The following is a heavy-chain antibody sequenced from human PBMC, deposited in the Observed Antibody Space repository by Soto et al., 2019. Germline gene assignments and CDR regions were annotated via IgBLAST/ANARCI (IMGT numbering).Heavy chain of an antibody. D-gene: IGHD6-6*01. CDR1: GFTFSSYA. Sequence: GGSLRLSCAASGFTFSSYAMSWVRQAPGKGLEWVSAISGSGGSTYYADSVKGRFTISRDNSKKTLYLQMNSLRAEDTAVYYCANLRGSSSVYYYYYMDVWGKGTTVTVSS. CDR2: ISGSGGST. J-gene: IGHJ6*03. CDR3: ANLRGSSSVYYYYYMDV. V-gene: IGHV3-23*01.